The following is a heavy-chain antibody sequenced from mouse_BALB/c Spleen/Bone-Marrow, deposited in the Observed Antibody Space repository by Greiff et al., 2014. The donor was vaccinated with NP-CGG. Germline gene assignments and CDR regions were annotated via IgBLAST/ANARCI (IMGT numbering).Heavy chain of an antibody. CDR1: GFSLTSNG. D-gene: IGHD2-3*01. CDR3: AKPEDGYAMDY. V-gene: IGHV2-3*01. Sequence: VHLVESGPGLVAPSQSLSITCTVSGFSLTSNGVSWIRQPPGKGLEWLGVIWGDGSTKYHSALISRLSFTKDNSKSRVFLKLNSLHTDDTATYYCAKPEDGYAMDYWGQGTSVTVSS. J-gene: IGHJ4*01. CDR2: IWGDGST.